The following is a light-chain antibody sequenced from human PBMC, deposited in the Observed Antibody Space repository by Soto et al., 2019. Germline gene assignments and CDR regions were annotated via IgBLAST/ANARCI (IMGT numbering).Light chain of an antibody. CDR1: SSDVGGYNY. CDR2: EVS. CDR3: SSYTSSSTYV. Sequence: QSALTQPASVSGSPGQSITISCTGTSSDVGGYNYVSWYQQHPGKALKLMIYEVSNRPSGVSNRFSGSKSGNTASLTISGLQAEDEADYYCSSYTSSSTYVFGTGT. V-gene: IGLV2-14*01. J-gene: IGLJ1*01.